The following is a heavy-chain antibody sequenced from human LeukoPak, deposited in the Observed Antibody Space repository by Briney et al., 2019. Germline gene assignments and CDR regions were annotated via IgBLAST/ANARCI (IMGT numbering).Heavy chain of an antibody. Sequence: PSETLSLTCAVYGGSFSGYYWSWIRQPPGKGLEWIGEINHSGSTNYNPSLMSRVTISVDTSKNQFSLKLSSVTAADTAVYYCARGRRGSSTSSQRCRYFDYWGQGTLVAVSS. CDR3: ARGRRGSSTSSQRCRYFDY. CDR2: INHSGST. V-gene: IGHV4-34*01. CDR1: GGSFSGYY. J-gene: IGHJ4*02. D-gene: IGHD2-2*01.